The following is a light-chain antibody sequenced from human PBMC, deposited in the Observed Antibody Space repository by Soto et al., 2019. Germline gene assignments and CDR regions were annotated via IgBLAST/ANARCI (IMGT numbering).Light chain of an antibody. CDR1: QYISNY. J-gene: IGKJ5*01. CDR3: QQYESLPLT. Sequence: DIQMTQSPSSLSASVGDRVTITCEASQYISNYLNWYQQKPGKAPKLLIYDASNLETGVPSRFSGSGSGTGFTFTISSLQPEDFATYYCQQYESLPLTFGQGTRLEIK. V-gene: IGKV1-33*01. CDR2: DAS.